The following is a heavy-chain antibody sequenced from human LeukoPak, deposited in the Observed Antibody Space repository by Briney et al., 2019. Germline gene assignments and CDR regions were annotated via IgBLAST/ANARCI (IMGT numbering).Heavy chain of an antibody. J-gene: IGHJ4*02. V-gene: IGHV3-53*01. CDR2: IRGAGTT. Sequence: GGSLRLSCAAPGFTVTSNYMSWVRPAPGKGLECVSVIRGAGTTEYADSVKGRFTISRDNSKNTLYLQMNSLRAEDTAVYYCARERRGGDGYNHGFDYWGQGTLVTVSS. CDR3: ARERRGGDGYNHGFDY. D-gene: IGHD5-24*01. CDR1: GFTVTSNY.